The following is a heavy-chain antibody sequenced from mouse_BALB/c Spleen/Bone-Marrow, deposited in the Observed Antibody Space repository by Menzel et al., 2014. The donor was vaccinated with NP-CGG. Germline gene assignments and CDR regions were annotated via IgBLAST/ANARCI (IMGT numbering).Heavy chain of an antibody. Sequence: QVHVKQSGAELARPGASVKMSCRASGYTFTTYTMRWVKQRPGQGLEWIGYINPSSGYTYYNQKFKDKATLTADKSSSAAYLQLSILTSEDAAVYYCARVYGNYDAMDYWGQGTSVTVSS. D-gene: IGHD2-1*01. CDR3: ARVYGNYDAMDY. J-gene: IGHJ4*01. V-gene: IGHV1-4*01. CDR2: INPSSGYT. CDR1: GYTFTTYT.